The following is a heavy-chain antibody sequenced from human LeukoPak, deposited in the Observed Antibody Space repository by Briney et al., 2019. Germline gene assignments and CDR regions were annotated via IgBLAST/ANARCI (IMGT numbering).Heavy chain of an antibody. Sequence: GASVKVSCKASGGTFSSYAISWVRQAPGQGLEWMGGIIPIFGTANYAQKFQGRVTITADESTSTAYMELSSLRSEDTAVYYCARGVVPAAWSTFDYWGQGTLVTVSS. CDR2: IIPIFGTA. D-gene: IGHD2-2*01. J-gene: IGHJ4*02. V-gene: IGHV1-69*13. CDR3: ARGVVPAAWSTFDY. CDR1: GGTFSSYA.